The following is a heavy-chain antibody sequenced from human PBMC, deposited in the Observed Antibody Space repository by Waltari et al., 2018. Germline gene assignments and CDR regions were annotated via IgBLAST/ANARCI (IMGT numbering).Heavy chain of an antibody. V-gene: IGHV4-4*07. CDR3: ARVGPNTQLADL. CDR2: INVDGRI. CDR1: GGSFRNAY. J-gene: IGHJ4*02. Sequence: QVQPQESGPGLVKPSETLSPTCSVAGGSFRNAYWCWIRQSATKGLEWIGRINVDGRINYNPSLESRVTMSVDPFKSQFSLQLKSLTAADTAVYYCARVGPNTQLADLWGQGMLVTVST. D-gene: IGHD6-13*01.